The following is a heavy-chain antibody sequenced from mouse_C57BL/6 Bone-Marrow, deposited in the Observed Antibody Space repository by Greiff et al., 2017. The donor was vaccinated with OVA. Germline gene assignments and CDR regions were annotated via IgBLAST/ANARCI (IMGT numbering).Heavy chain of an antibody. CDR2: LYPNSGGP. J-gene: IGHJ3*01. Sequence: QVQLQQPGAELVKPGASVKLSFKSSVYTFPLSCLPFFPPLPFPFLSLLGSLYPNSGGPKYNEKFKSKATLTVDKPSSTAYMQLSSLTSEDSAVYYCARAPYGNYLAWFAYWGQGTLVTVSA. CDR3: ARAPYGNYLAWFAY. D-gene: IGHD2-1*01. CDR1: VYTFPLSC. V-gene: IGHV1-72*01.